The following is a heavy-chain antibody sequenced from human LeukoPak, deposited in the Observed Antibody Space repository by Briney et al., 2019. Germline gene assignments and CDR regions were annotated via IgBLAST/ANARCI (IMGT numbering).Heavy chain of an antibody. J-gene: IGHJ4*02. V-gene: IGHV4-59*01. Sequence: SETLSLTCTVSGASISSYYWSWIRQPPGKGLEWIGYIFYSGRTNYNPSLKSRVTISVDTSKNQFSLKLSSVTAADTAVYYCARDVLAYCGADCYSGYFDYWGQGTLVTVSS. CDR3: ARDVLAYCGADCYSGYFDY. CDR1: GASISSYY. CDR2: IFYSGRT. D-gene: IGHD2-21*02.